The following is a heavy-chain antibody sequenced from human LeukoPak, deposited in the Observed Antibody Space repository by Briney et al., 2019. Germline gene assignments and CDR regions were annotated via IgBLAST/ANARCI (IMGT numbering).Heavy chain of an antibody. J-gene: IGHJ4*02. D-gene: IGHD3-16*01. CDR2: THCADNT. CDR1: GFTVSSYY. CDR3: ARGGTYYDY. Sequence: GGSLRLSCAASGFTVSSYYMSWVRQAPGKGLEWVSVTHCADNTYYADSVKGRFTISRDNSKNTLFLQMNSLRVEDTAVYYCARGGTYYDYWGQGTLVTVSS. V-gene: IGHV3-53*01.